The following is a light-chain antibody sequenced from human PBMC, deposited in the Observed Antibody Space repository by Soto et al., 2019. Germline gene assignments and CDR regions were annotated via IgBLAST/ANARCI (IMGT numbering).Light chain of an antibody. CDR2: FDA. Sequence: QSVLTQPPSVSGAPGQRVTISCTGSSSNIGAGYAVFWYRQLPGTAPKLLISFDANRPSGVPDRFSSSKSGTSASLAITGHQAEDEADYYCQSYDTALSASVFGGGTKLTVL. CDR1: SSNIGAGYA. J-gene: IGLJ3*02. V-gene: IGLV1-40*01. CDR3: QSYDTALSASV.